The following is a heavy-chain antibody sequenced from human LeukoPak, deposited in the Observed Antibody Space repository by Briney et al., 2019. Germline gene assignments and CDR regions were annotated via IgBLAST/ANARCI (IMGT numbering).Heavy chain of an antibody. V-gene: IGHV1-24*01. J-gene: IGHJ4*02. D-gene: IGHD2-21*01. CDR2: SDPEDGET. CDR1: GYTLTELS. Sequence: ASVKVSCKVSGYTLTELSMHWVRQAPGKGLEWMGGSDPEDGETVYAQKFQGRVTMTEDTSTDTAYMELSSLRSEDTAVYYCATSPSPPYSAIDYWGQGTLVTVSS. CDR3: ATSPSPPYSAIDY.